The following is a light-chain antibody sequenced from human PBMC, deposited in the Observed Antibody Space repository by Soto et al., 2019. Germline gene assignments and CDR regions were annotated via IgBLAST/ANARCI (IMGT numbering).Light chain of an antibody. CDR1: QNIDNY. J-gene: IGKJ5*01. CDR3: QQSYTTPRT. V-gene: IGKV1-39*01. CDR2: GAS. Sequence: DIQMTQSPSSLSASVGDRVTITCRASQNIDNYLHWYQQKPGKAPKLLIYGASILQSGVPSRFSGSGSETDFTLTISSLQPEDFATYYCQQSYTTPRTFGQGTRLEN.